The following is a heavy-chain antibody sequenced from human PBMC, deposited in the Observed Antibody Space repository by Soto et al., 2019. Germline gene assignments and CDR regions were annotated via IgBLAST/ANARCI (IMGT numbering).Heavy chain of an antibody. Sequence: EVQLVESGGGLVKPGGSLRLSCAASGFSITNTWMHWVRQAPGKGLEWVGGIKSKGDGETTDYAGPVKGRFTISRDVSRNTLSVRTNSLNSEDTAVYWWTTSSVFGSGDHPHWGHGVPVIVSS. CDR3: TTSSVFGSGDHPH. CDR1: GFSITNTW. D-gene: IGHD3-3*01. J-gene: IGHJ4*01. V-gene: IGHV3-15*07. CDR2: IKSKGDGETT.